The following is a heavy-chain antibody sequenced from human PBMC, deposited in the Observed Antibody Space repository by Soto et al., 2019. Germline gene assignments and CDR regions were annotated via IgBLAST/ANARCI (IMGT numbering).Heavy chain of an antibody. CDR2: ISAYNGNT. D-gene: IGHD3-22*01. J-gene: IGHJ5*02. V-gene: IGHV1-18*01. CDR1: GYTFTSYG. Sequence: QVQLVQSGAEVKKPGASVKVSCKASGYTFTSYGISWVRQAPGQGLEWMGWISAYNGNTNYAQKLQGRVTMTTDTSTSTAYMELRSLRSDDTAVYYCARTMIVVVIDPPLTNWCDPWGQGTLVTVSS. CDR3: ARTMIVVVIDPPLTNWCDP.